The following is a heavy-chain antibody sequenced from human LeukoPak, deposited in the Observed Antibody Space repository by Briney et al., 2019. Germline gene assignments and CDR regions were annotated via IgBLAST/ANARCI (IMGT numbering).Heavy chain of an antibody. CDR2: ISAYNGNT. D-gene: IGHD6-19*01. CDR3: AESGYSSGWSKFDY. J-gene: IGHJ4*02. Sequence: ASVKVSCKASGYTFTSYGISWVRQAPGQGLEWMGWISAYNGNTNYAQKLQGRVTMTTDTSTSTAYMELRSLRSDDTAVYYCAESGYSSGWSKFDYWGQGTLVTVSS. V-gene: IGHV1-18*01. CDR1: GYTFTSYG.